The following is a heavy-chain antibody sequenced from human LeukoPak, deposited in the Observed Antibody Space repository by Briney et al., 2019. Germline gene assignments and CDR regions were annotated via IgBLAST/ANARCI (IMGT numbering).Heavy chain of an antibody. J-gene: IGHJ5*02. V-gene: IGHV3-30-3*01. D-gene: IGHD2-15*01. CDR1: GFSFSRHA. CDR3: AKEVAAAPNWFDP. Sequence: GGSPRLSCAASGFSFSRHAMHWVRQAPGKGLEWVAVISYDGSNTYYADSVKGRLIITRDNSKNTLYLQMNRLTGGDTAIYYCAKEVAAAPNWFDPWGQGALVTVSS. CDR2: ISYDGSNT.